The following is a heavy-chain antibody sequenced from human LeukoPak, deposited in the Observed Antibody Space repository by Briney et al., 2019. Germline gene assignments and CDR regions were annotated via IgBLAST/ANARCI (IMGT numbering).Heavy chain of an antibody. Sequence: SETLSLTCAVSGGSISSNNWWGWVRQPPGEGLEWIGEIYHSGSPNYNPSLKSRVTISVDKSRNHSSLNLSSVTAADTAVYYCARVNINNWHSCDYWGQGTLVTVSS. CDR1: GGSISSNNW. D-gene: IGHD1-1*01. J-gene: IGHJ4*02. CDR3: ARVNINNWHSCDY. V-gene: IGHV4-4*02. CDR2: IYHSGSP.